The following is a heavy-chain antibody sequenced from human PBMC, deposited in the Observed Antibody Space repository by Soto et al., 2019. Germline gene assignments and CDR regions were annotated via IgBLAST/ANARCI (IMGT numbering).Heavy chain of an antibody. V-gene: IGHV5-10-1*01. J-gene: IGHJ4*02. Sequence: GESLKISYKASGYTFTSYWITWVRQMPGKGLEWMGRIDPSDSSTNYSPSFQGHVTISTDKSITTAHLQWTSLKVSDTAIYYCAATGYTYGYHFDHWGQGTQVTVSS. CDR3: AATGYTYGYHFDH. D-gene: IGHD5-18*01. CDR1: GYTFTSYW. CDR2: IDPSDSST.